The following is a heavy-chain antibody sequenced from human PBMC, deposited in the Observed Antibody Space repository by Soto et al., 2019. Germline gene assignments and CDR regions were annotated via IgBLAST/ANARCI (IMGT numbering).Heavy chain of an antibody. CDR3: VTSIPSSTWSGVDS. D-gene: IGHD6-6*01. CDR2: TRNKAYSFTT. CDR1: GFSFSDHY. Sequence: EVQLVEPGGGLVRPGGSLRLSCAASGFSFSDHYMDWVRQAPGKGLEWVGRTRNKAYSFTTEYAPALKGRFNIARDDSEDSLYLQMISLKTADTALYYCVTSIPSSTWSGVDSWGQGTLVTVSP. J-gene: IGHJ4*02. V-gene: IGHV3-72*01.